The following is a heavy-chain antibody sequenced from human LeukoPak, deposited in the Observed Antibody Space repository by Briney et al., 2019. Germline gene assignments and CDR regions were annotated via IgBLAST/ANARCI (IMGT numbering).Heavy chain of an antibody. Sequence: ASVKVSCKASGYTFTGYYMHWVRQAPGQGLEWMGWINPNSGGTNYAQKFQGRVTMTRDTSISTAYMELSRLRSDDTAVYYCARDQSGYSGYDSGTNFDYWGQGTLVTVSS. V-gene: IGHV1-2*02. J-gene: IGHJ4*02. CDR3: ARDQSGYSGYDSGTNFDY. CDR2: INPNSGGT. D-gene: IGHD5-12*01. CDR1: GYTFTGYY.